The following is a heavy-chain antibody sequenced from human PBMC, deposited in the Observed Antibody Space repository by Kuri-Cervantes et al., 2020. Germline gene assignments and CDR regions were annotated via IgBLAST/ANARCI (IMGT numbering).Heavy chain of an antibody. J-gene: IGHJ4*02. CDR2: IRTKPNNYAT. V-gene: IGHV3-73*01. CDR3: ATHTSGWDGQIQAPSDY. D-gene: IGHD6-25*01. CDR1: GFPFSGSA. Sequence: GESLKISCTASGFPFSGSAMHWVRQTSGKGLEWIGHIRTKPNNYATLYAASVKGRFTMSRDDSQNTLYLQMNDLRTEDTALYRCATHTSGWDGQIQAPSDYWGQGVLVTVSS.